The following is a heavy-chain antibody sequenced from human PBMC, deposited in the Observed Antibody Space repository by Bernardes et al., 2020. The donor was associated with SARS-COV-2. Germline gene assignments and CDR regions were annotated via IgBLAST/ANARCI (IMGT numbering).Heavy chain of an antibody. CDR1: DGSFSGYY. CDR3: ARPYYYETNGDDN. J-gene: IGHJ4*02. CDR2: INDSGTT. V-gene: IGHV4-34*01. D-gene: IGHD3-22*01. Sequence: SESLPLTCAVYDGSFSGYYWSWLRQPPGKGLEWIGEINDSGTTNYNPSLKSRVTISVDTSKNQFSLKLSSVTAADTAVYYCARPYYYETNGDDNWGPGTLV.